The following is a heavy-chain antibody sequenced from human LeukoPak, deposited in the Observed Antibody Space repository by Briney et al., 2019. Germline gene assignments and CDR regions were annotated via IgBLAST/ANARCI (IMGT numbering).Heavy chain of an antibody. Sequence: PGGSLRLSCAASGFTFSYYAMSWVRQAPGKGLEWVSGISGSGGSSTYYADSVKGRFTISRDNSKNTLYLQMNSLRAEDTAVYYCAKDPYGGNVFDYWGQGTLVTVSS. V-gene: IGHV3-23*01. J-gene: IGHJ4*02. CDR3: AKDPYGGNVFDY. CDR2: ISGSGGSST. D-gene: IGHD4-23*01. CDR1: GFTFSYYA.